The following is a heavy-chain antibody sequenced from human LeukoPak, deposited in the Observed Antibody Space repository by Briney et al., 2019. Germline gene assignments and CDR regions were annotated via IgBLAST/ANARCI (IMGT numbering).Heavy chain of an antibody. J-gene: IGHJ4*02. CDR2: INAGNGNT. Sequence: ASVKVSCKASGYTFTSYGISWVRQAPGQGLEWMGWINAGNGNTKYSQKFQGRVTITRDTSASTAYMELSSLRSEDTAVYYCAREGYYYDSSGYYRHFDYWGQGTLVTVSS. D-gene: IGHD3-22*01. CDR3: AREGYYYDSSGYYRHFDY. V-gene: IGHV1-3*01. CDR1: GYTFTSYG.